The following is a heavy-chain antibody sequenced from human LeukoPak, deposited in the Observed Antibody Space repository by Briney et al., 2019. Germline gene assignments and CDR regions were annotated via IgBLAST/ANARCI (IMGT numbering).Heavy chain of an antibody. D-gene: IGHD1-26*01. Sequence: PSETLSLTCTVSGGSISSYHWSWIRQPPGKGLEWIGYIYYSGSTNYNPSLKSRVTISVDTSKNQFSLKLSSVTAADTAVYYCARGRRGAATNNWFDPWGQATLVTVSS. CDR3: ARGRRGAATNNWFDP. CDR1: GGSISSYH. J-gene: IGHJ5*02. V-gene: IGHV4-59*12. CDR2: IYYSGST.